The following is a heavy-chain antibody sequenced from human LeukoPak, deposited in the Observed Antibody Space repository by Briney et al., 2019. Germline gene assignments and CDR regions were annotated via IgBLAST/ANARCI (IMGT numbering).Heavy chain of an antibody. CDR1: GFTFSTYW. D-gene: IGHD3-10*01. CDR2: INGDGSTT. Sequence: GGSLRLSCTASGFTFSTYWINWVRQSPGKGLVWVALINGDGSTTTHADSVKGRFTISRDNAKNTAYLQMNSLRDGDTAVYFCARGYAGSPDYWGQGTLVTVSA. V-gene: IGHV3-74*03. J-gene: IGHJ4*02. CDR3: ARGYAGSPDY.